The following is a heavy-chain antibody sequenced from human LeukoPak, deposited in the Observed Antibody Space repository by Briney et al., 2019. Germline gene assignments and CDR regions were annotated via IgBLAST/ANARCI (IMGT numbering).Heavy chain of an antibody. V-gene: IGHV3-53*01. CDR2: IYSGGST. CDR1: GFTVSSNY. D-gene: IGHD6-13*01. Sequence: GRSLRLSCAASGFTVSSNYMSWVRQAPGKGLEWVSVIYSGGSTYYADSVKGRFTISRDNSKNTLYLQMNSLRAEDTAVYYCAKDRIAAPWYYFDYWGQGTLVTVSS. CDR3: AKDRIAAPWYYFDY. J-gene: IGHJ4*02.